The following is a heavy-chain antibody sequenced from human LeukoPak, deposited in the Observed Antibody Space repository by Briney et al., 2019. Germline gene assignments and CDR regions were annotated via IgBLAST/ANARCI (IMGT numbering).Heavy chain of an antibody. CDR1: GFTFSSYS. J-gene: IGHJ4*02. D-gene: IGHD3-10*01. V-gene: IGHV3-21*04. Sequence: GGSLRLSCAASGFTFSSYSMDWVRQAPGKGLEWVSSISSSSSYIYYADSVKGRFTISRDNAKNSLYLQMNSLRAEDTAVYYCARDRPKRMVRGAYRDFDYWGQGTLVTVSS. CDR3: ARDRPKRMVRGAYRDFDY. CDR2: ISSSSSYI.